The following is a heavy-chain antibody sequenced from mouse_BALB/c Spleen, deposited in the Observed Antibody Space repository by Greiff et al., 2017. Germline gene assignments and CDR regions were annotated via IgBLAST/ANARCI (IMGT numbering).Heavy chain of an antibody. J-gene: IGHJ4*01. V-gene: IGHV5-6-4*01. CDR3: TRAGRAMDY. CDR2: ISSGGSYT. Sequence: EVKLVESGGGLVKPGGSLKLSCAASGFTFSSYTMSWVRQTPEKRLEWVATISSGGSYTYYPDSVKGRFTISRDNAKNTLYLQMSSLKSEDTAMYYCTRAGRAMDYWGQGTSVTVSS. D-gene: IGHD3-1*01. CDR1: GFTFSSYT.